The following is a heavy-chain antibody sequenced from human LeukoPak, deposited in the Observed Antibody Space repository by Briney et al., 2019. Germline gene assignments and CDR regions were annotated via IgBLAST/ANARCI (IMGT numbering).Heavy chain of an antibody. CDR3: ARRLTQCDCFDP. V-gene: IGHV6-1*01. CDR1: GGSVSSNSVT. D-gene: IGHD2-21*02. Sequence: SQTLSLTCAISGGSVSSNSVTWNWIRQSPSRGLEWLGRTYYRSTWYNDYAVSVRGRITVNPDTSKNQYSLHLNSVTPEDTAVYYCARRLTQCDCFDPWGQGILVTVSS. J-gene: IGHJ5*02. CDR2: TYYRSTWYN.